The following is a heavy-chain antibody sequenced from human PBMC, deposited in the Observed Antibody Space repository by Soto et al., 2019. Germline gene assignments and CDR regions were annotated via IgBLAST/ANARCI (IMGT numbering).Heavy chain of an antibody. J-gene: IGHJ4*01. CDR3: ASIPPSAVGATTGVDY. CDR2: SNGDGTST. CDR1: GLTFRING. V-gene: IGHV3-74*01. Sequence: PGGSLRLSCAASGLTFRINGMHGVRKIPGKGPVWVSRSNGDGTSTGYADCAKGRFTITRDNAKNTLYLQMNSLRVEDTALYYCASIPPSAVGATTGVDYWGQGTLVTVSS. D-gene: IGHD1-26*01.